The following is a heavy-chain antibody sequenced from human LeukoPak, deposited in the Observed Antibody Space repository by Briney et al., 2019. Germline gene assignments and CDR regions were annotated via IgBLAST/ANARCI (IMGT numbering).Heavy chain of an antibody. CDR1: GFSFSAYA. CDR2: ISGSGGST. V-gene: IGHV3-23*01. Sequence: GGSLRLSCAASGFSFSAYAMNWVRQAPGKGLEWVSVISGSGGSTYYADSVKGRFTISRDNSKNTLYLQMNSLRAEDTAVYYCEKDFVVVPARYFDCWGQGTLVTVSS. J-gene: IGHJ4*02. D-gene: IGHD2-2*01. CDR3: EKDFVVVPARYFDC.